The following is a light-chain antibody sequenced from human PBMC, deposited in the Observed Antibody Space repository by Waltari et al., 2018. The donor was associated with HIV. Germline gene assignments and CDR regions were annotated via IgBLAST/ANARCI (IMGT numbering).Light chain of an antibody. V-gene: IGLV2-14*03. CDR2: EVD. CDR3: ASYTAKDTVL. J-gene: IGLJ2*01. CDR1: GTDFGFYNS. Sequence: SDVTQPASVSGFPGQSITVSCTGDGTDFGFYNSISWYQQQPGKVPKLLLYEVDSRASGVSSRLSGSKSGNTASLTISGLHLDDEGVYYCASYTAKDTVLFGGGTTVTVL.